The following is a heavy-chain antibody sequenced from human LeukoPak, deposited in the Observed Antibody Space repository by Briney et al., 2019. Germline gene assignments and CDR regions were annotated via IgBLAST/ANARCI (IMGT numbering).Heavy chain of an antibody. CDR1: GFTFSNYW. V-gene: IGHV3-7*01. Sequence: GGSLRLSCAASGFTFSNYWMSWVRQAPGKGLEWEANIKQDGSEKYYVDSVKGRFTISRDNAKNSLYLQMNSLRVEDTAVYYCAREYRGSRYFRGQGTLVTVSS. D-gene: IGHD2/OR15-2a*01. CDR3: AREYRGSRYF. J-gene: IGHJ4*02. CDR2: IKQDGSEK.